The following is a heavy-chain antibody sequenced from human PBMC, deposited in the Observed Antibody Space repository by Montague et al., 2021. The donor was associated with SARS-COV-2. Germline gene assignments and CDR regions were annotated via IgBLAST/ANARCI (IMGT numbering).Heavy chain of an antibody. Sequence: QSGAEVKKPGESLRISCKGSGYSFTTYWINWVRQMPGKGLEWMGKIDPSDSNTNYSPSFQGHVTISVDRPISIAYLQWRSLKASDTAMYYCATPDYWGQGTLVTVSS. V-gene: IGHV5-10-1*01. CDR3: ATPDY. J-gene: IGHJ4*02. CDR1: GYSFTTYW. CDR2: IDPSDSNT.